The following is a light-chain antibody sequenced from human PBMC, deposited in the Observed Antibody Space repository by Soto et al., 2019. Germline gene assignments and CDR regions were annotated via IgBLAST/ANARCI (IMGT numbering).Light chain of an antibody. CDR3: QQYSNWPL. J-gene: IGKJ3*01. Sequence: EIVMTQSPATLSVSPGERATLSCRASQSVSSNLAWYQQKPGQAPRLLIYGASNRATGVPARFSGSGSGTEFTLTISSLQSEDFAVYYCQQYSNWPLFGPGTKVDIK. V-gene: IGKV3-15*01. CDR2: GAS. CDR1: QSVSSN.